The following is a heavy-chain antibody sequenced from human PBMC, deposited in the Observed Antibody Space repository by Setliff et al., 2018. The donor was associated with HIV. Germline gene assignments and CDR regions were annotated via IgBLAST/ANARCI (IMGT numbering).Heavy chain of an antibody. Sequence: PSETLSLTCTVSGGSMSSGSYFWSWIRQPAGKGLEWIGRIYTSGSTDYNPSLKSRLTISVDTPKNQFSLKLTSVTAADTALYFCARLGDSGYDFRGYFDYWGQGKLVTVSS. V-gene: IGHV4-61*02. J-gene: IGHJ4*02. CDR3: ARLGDSGYDFRGYFDY. CDR1: GGSMSSGSYF. CDR2: IYTSGST. D-gene: IGHD5-12*01.